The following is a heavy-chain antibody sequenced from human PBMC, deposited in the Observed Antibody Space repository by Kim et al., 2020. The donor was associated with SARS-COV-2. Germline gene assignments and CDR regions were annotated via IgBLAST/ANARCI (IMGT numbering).Heavy chain of an antibody. CDR3: ARHWTAMIRGKDFGMDV. J-gene: IGHJ6*02. V-gene: IGHV5-10-1*01. CDR1: GYTFSGYF. CDR2: IEISDSYI. D-gene: IGHD5-18*01. Sequence: GESLKISCKGSGYTFSGYFITWVRQMPGKGLEWMGRIEISDSYISYSPSFQGHVTISADKSLSTVYLHWSSLKASDTAIYYCARHWTAMIRGKDFGMDVWGQGTPVTVSS.